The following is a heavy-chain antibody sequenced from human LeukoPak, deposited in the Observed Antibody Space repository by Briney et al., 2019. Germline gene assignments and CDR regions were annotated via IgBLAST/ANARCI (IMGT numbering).Heavy chain of an antibody. J-gene: IGHJ3*02. D-gene: IGHD2-15*01. CDR2: IRAYNGNT. CDR1: GYTFTSYG. Sequence: ASVEVSCKASGYTFTSYGICWVRQAPGQGGERMGWIRAYNGNTNYAQKLQGRVTITTDTTTSTDYMEMRRLRSGDTAVYYCARSVVPLRDAFDIWGQGTMVTVSS. V-gene: IGHV1-18*01. CDR3: ARSVVPLRDAFDI.